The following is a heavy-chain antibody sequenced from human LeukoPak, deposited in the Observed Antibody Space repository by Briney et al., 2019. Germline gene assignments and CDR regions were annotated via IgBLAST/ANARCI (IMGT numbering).Heavy chain of an antibody. CDR2: ISSSSSYI. Sequence: GGSLRLSCAASGFTFSSYSMNWVRQVPGKGLEWVSSISSSSSYIYYADSVKGRFTISRDNAKNSLYLQMNSLRAEDTAVYYCARDGIAAAGTVHYYYYYGMDVWGQGTTVTVSS. V-gene: IGHV3-21*01. CDR1: GFTFSSYS. CDR3: ARDGIAAAGTVHYYYYYGMDV. J-gene: IGHJ6*02. D-gene: IGHD6-13*01.